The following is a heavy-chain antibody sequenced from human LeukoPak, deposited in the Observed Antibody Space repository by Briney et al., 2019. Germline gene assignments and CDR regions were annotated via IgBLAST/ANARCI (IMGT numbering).Heavy chain of an antibody. CDR2: IYYSGST. CDR1: GGSISSYY. CDR3: ARVMSGFWSGYSFDAFDI. Sequence: SETLSLTCTVSGGSISSYYWSWIRQPPGKGLEWIGYIYYSGSTNYNPSLKSRVTISVDTSKNQFSLKLSSVTAADTAVYYCARVMSGFWSGYSFDAFDIWGQGTMVTVSS. V-gene: IGHV4-59*12. J-gene: IGHJ3*02. D-gene: IGHD3-3*01.